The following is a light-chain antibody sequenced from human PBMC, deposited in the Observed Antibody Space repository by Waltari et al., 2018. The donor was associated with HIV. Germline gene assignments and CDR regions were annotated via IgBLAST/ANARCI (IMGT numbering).Light chain of an antibody. J-gene: IGKJ5*01. CDR3: QQRSNWPIT. CDR2: DAS. Sequence: EIVLTQSPATLSLSPGERATLSCRASQSVSSYLAWYQQKVGQAPRLLIYDASSGATGIPARFSGSGSGTDFTLTISSLEPGDLGVYYCQQRSNWPITFGQGTRLEIK. CDR1: QSVSSY. V-gene: IGKV3-11*01.